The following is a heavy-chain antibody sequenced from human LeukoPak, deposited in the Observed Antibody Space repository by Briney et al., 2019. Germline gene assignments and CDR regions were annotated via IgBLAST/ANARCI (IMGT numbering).Heavy chain of an antibody. D-gene: IGHD6-13*01. CDR2: ISGSGGST. CDR3: AAPLYSSSWRDAFDI. J-gene: IGHJ3*02. V-gene: IGHV3-23*01. CDR1: GFTFSSYA. Sequence: GGSLRLSCAASGFTFSSYAMSRVRQAPGKGLEWVSAISGSGGSTYYADSVKGWFTISRDNSKNTLYLQMNSLRAEDTAVYYCAAPLYSSSWRDAFDIWGQGTMVTVSS.